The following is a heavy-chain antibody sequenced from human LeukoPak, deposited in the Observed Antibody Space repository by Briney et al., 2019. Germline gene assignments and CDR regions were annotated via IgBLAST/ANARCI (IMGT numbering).Heavy chain of an antibody. Sequence: PGGSLRLSCAASGFTFSSYAMSWVRQAPGKGLEWVSAISGGGGSTYYADSVKGRFTISRDNSKNTLYLQMNSLRAEGTAVYYCAKLSDSSGWTYYYGMDVWGQGTTVTVSS. D-gene: IGHD6-19*01. J-gene: IGHJ6*02. CDR3: AKLSDSSGWTYYYGMDV. V-gene: IGHV3-23*01. CDR1: GFTFSSYA. CDR2: ISGGGGST.